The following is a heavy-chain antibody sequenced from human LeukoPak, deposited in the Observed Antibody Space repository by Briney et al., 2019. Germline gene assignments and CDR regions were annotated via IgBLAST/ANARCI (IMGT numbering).Heavy chain of an antibody. CDR2: IIPIFGTA. Sequence: TFISYAXXXVRQAPXQGLXXXGGIIPIFGTANYAQKFQGRVTITKDESKSTDYMELSSLRSEDTAVYYCARDYYDSSGYYRLDYWGQGTLVTVSS. V-gene: IGHV1-69*05. J-gene: IGHJ4*02. CDR1: TFISYA. D-gene: IGHD3-22*01. CDR3: ARDYYDSSGYYRLDY.